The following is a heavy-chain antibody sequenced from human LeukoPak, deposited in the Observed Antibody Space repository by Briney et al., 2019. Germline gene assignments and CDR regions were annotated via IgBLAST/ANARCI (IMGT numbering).Heavy chain of an antibody. D-gene: IGHD3-3*01. J-gene: IGHJ4*02. CDR2: INSDGSRI. CDR3: ARGTSDFWSGYFDY. Sequence: GGSLRLSCVASGFTFSSYWMHWVRQAPGKGLVWVSRINSDGSRINYADSVKGRFTISRDNAKNTLYLEMNSLRAEDTAVYYCARGTSDFWSGYFDYWGQGTLVTVSS. V-gene: IGHV3-74*01. CDR1: GFTFSSYW.